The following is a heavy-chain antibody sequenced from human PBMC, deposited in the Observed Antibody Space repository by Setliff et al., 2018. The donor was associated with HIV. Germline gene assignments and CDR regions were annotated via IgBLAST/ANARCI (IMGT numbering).Heavy chain of an antibody. CDR3: ARDSYGGSGWPFDY. CDR1: GFTFSSYS. J-gene: IGHJ4*02. D-gene: IGHD6-19*01. Sequence: PGGSLRLSCAASGFTFSSYSMNWVRQAPGKGLEWVSYISSSSSTIYYADSVKGRFTISRDNAKNSLYLQMNSLRAEDTAVYYCARDSYGGSGWPFDYWGQGTLVTVSS. V-gene: IGHV3-48*01. CDR2: ISSSSSTI.